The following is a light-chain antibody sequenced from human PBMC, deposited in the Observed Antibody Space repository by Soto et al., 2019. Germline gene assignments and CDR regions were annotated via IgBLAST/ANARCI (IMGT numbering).Light chain of an antibody. CDR3: QQYNFYTWT. J-gene: IGKJ1*01. V-gene: IGKV1-5*03. CDR2: RAS. CDR1: QDIDIW. Sequence: DIQMTQSPSTLSASMGDRVTITCRASQDIDIWLAWYQQKPGKDPKFLISRASILESGVPSRFSGSGSGTEFTLTISRLQPDDFASYYCQQYNFYTWTFGQGTKVEIK.